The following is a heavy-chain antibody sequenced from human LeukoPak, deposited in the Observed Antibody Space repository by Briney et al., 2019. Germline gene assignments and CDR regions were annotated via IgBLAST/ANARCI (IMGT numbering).Heavy chain of an antibody. CDR1: GYTFTGYY. D-gene: IGHD2-2*02. CDR2: INPNSGGT. Sequence: ASVKVSCKASGYTFTGYYMHWVRQAPGQGLEWMGWINPNSGGTNYAQKFQGRVTMTRDTSISTAYMELSRLRSDDTAVYYCARDPPKIYCSSTSCSTLWYWGQGTLVTVSS. V-gene: IGHV1-2*02. CDR3: ARDPPKIYCSSTSCSTLWY. J-gene: IGHJ4*02.